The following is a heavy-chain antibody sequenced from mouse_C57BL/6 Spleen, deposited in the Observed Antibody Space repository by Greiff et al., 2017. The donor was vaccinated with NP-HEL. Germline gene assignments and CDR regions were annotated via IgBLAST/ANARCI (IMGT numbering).Heavy chain of an antibody. J-gene: IGHJ3*01. V-gene: IGHV1-80*01. CDR1: GYAFSSYW. CDR2: IYPGDGDT. D-gene: IGHD2-4*01. CDR3: ARWAYDYDNAY. Sequence: VKLLESGAELVKPGASVKISCKASGYAFSSYWMNWVKQRPGKGLEWIGQIYPGDGDTNYNGKFKGKATLTADKSSSTAYMQLSSLTSEDSAVYFCARWAYDYDNAYWGQGTLVTVSA.